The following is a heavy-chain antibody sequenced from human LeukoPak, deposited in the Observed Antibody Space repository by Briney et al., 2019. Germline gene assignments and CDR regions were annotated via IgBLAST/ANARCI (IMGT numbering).Heavy chain of an antibody. V-gene: IGHV3-21*01. J-gene: IGHJ4*02. CDR3: ARGTLRWPNTFRY. CDR2: ISSSSSYI. CDR1: GFTFSSYS. Sequence: GGSLRLSCAASGFTFSSYSMNWVRQAPGKGLEWVSSISSSSSYIYYADSVKGRFTISRDNAKNSLYLQMNSLRAEDTAVYYCARGTLRWPNTFRYWGQGTLVTVSS. D-gene: IGHD4-23*01.